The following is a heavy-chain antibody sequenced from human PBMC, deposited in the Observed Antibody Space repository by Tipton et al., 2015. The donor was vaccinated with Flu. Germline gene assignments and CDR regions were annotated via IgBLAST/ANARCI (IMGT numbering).Heavy chain of an antibody. D-gene: IGHD2-15*01. J-gene: IGHJ5*02. CDR1: GYSISSGYY. Sequence: TLSLNCAVSGYSISSGYYWGWIRQPPGKGLEWIGSIYHSGSTYYNPSLKSRVTISVDTSKNQFSLKLSSVTAADTAVYYCARRYCSGGSCVTGWFDPWGQGTLVTVSS. CDR3: ARRYCSGGSCVTGWFDP. V-gene: IGHV4-38-2*01. CDR2: IYHSGST.